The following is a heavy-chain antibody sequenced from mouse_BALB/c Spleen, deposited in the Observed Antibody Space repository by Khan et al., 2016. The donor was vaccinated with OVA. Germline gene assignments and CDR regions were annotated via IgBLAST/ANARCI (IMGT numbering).Heavy chain of an antibody. CDR1: GDSIPRGY. CDR3: ACELRGFAY. CDR2: ISYSGNT. J-gene: IGHJ3*01. D-gene: IGHD1-1*01. Sequence: EVQLQESGPSLVKPSQTLSLTCSVTGDSIPRGYWNWIRKFPGNKLDYMGYISYSGNTYCNPSLKSRISLTRDTSKHQYYLQLNSVTTEDTARYYCACELRGFAYWGQGTLVTVSA. V-gene: IGHV3-8*02.